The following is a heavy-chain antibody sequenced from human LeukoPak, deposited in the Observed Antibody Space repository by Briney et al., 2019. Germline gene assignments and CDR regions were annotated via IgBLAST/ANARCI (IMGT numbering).Heavy chain of an antibody. J-gene: IGHJ4*02. V-gene: IGHV4-39*07. CDR2: MHYSGST. CDR1: GGSISSSSYY. D-gene: IGHD6-19*01. Sequence: SETLSLTCTVSGGSISSSSYYWGWIRQPPGKGLEWIGSMHYSGSTYYNPSLSSRVTISVDTSKNQFSLKLTSVTAADTAVYYCCGSGWFAGPFGYWGQGALVTVSS. CDR3: CGSGWFAGPFGY.